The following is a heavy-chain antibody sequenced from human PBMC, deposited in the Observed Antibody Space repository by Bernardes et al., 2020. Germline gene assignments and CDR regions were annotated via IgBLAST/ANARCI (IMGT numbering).Heavy chain of an antibody. J-gene: IGHJ4*02. V-gene: IGHV3-23*01. CDR2: ISGSGGST. Sequence: GGSLRLSCAASGFTFSSYAMSWVRQAPGKGLEWVSAISGSGGSTYYADSVKGRFTISRDNSKNTLYLQMNSLRAEDTAVYYCAKDTAIRYFDWLLFSYFHYWGQGTLVTVSS. CDR1: GFTFSSYA. CDR3: AKDTAIRYFDWLLFSYFHY. D-gene: IGHD3-9*01.